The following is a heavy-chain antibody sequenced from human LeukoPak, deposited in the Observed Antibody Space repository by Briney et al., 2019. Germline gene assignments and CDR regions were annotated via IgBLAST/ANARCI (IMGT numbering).Heavy chain of an antibody. J-gene: IGHJ4*02. CDR2: ISGSGGST. CDR1: GFTFSSYA. V-gene: IGHV3-23*01. D-gene: IGHD3-10*01. Sequence: GGSLRLSCAASGFTFSSYAMSWVRQAPGKGLEWVSAISGSGGSTYYADSVKGRFTISRDNSKNTLYLQMNSLRAEDTAVYYCAKDSRHITMVRGVIYYFDYWGQGTLVTVSS. CDR3: AKDSRHITMVRGVIYYFDY.